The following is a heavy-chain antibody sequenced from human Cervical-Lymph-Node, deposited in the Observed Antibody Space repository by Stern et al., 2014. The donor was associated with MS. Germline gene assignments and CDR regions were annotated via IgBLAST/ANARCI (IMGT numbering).Heavy chain of an antibody. Sequence: QVQLVQSGGGLVQPGGSLRLSCAASGVSFSDSYMSWIRQAPGKGLEWVSYISSSGSDLYCGASVKGRFTISRDNAKNSVFLQMNSLRAEDTAIYFCARDKSRDGYKVNGYWGQGTLVTVAS. CDR2: ISSSGSDL. CDR3: ARDKSRDGYKVNGY. CDR1: GVSFSDSY. V-gene: IGHV3-11*01. J-gene: IGHJ4*02. D-gene: IGHD5-24*01.